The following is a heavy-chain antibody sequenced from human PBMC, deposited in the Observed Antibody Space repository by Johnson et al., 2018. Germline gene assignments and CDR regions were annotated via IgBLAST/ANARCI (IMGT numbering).Heavy chain of an antibody. Sequence: QVQLVESGGGVVQPGRSLRLSCAASGFTFSSYPMHWVRQAPGKGLEWVAVISNDGSKQYYPDSVKGRFTISRDNSKNILYLQMNSHTTEATAVYYCAGASVNVYYHYDMDVGGTGTTVTVS. V-gene: IGHV3-30-3*01. D-gene: IGHD4-17*01. J-gene: IGHJ6*03. CDR2: ISNDGSKQ. CDR3: AGASVNVYYHYDMDV. CDR1: GFTFSSYP.